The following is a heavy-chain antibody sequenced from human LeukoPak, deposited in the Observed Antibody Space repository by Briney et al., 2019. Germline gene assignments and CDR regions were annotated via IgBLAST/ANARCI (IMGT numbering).Heavy chain of an antibody. CDR3: ARDPTLRYSSSWYYYYYYYMDV. CDR1: GYTFTSYA. V-gene: IGHV1-2*02. Sequence: ASVKVSCKASGYTFTSYAMHWVRQAPGQGLEWMGWINPNSGGTNYAQKFQGRVTMTRDTSISTAYMELSRLRSDDTAVYYCARDPTLRYSSSWYYYYYYYMDVWGKGTTVTVSS. J-gene: IGHJ6*03. CDR2: INPNSGGT. D-gene: IGHD6-13*01.